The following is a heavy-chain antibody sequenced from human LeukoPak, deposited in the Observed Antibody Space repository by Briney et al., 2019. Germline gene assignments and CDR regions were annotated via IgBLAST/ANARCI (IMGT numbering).Heavy chain of an antibody. CDR2: INPNSGGT. CDR1: GYTFTGYY. J-gene: IGHJ5*02. Sequence: ASVKVSCKASGYTFTGYYMHWVRQAPGQGLELMGWINPNSGGTNYAQKFQGWVTMTRDTSISTGYMELRRLRSDDTGVYYCARSVVPAAQYNWFDPWGEGTLVTVSS. V-gene: IGHV1-2*04. D-gene: IGHD2-2*01. CDR3: ARSVVPAAQYNWFDP.